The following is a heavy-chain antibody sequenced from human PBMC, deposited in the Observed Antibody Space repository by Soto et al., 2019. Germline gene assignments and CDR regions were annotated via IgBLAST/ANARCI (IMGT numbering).Heavy chain of an antibody. V-gene: IGHV3-23*01. Sequence: GGSLRFSCAASVFSLIIYGMRWVRQAPGRGLDSVQLISRSGERAYYADSVKCQFTISRDNARNTVNLEINSLRAEDTDVYFCARMSDFWSGDSVSETSFSYYHLDVWGQGTTVTVSS. J-gene: IGHJ6*02. CDR1: VFSLIIYG. CDR3: ARMSDFWSGDSVSETSFSYYHLDV. D-gene: IGHD3-3*01. CDR2: ISRSGERA.